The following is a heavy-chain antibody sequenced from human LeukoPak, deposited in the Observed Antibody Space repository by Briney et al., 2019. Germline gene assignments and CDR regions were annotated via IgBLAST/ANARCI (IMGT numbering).Heavy chain of an antibody. CDR3: AKAREYYYGSGSYFFDY. Sequence: SVKVSCKASGGTFSSYAISWVRQAPGQGLEWMGGIIPIFGTANYAQKFQGRVTITADESTSTAYMELSSLRSEDTAVYYCAKAREYYYGSGSYFFDYWGQGTLVTVSS. J-gene: IGHJ4*02. CDR1: GGTFSSYA. D-gene: IGHD3-10*01. V-gene: IGHV1-69*01. CDR2: IIPIFGTA.